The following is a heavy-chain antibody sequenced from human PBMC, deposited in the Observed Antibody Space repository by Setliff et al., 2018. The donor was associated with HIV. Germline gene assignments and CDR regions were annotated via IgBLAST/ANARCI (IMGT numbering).Heavy chain of an antibody. CDR3: ARGLSIFGVATTGFYSFMDV. V-gene: IGHV4-59*11. CDR1: GGSITGHY. CDR2: INYSGSS. J-gene: IGHJ6*03. Sequence: NPSETLSLTGTGSGGSITGHYWSWIRQPPGKGMEWSVYINYSGSSNYNPSLKSRVSISLDTSKKQVSLKLNSVTAADTAVYYCARGLSIFGVATTGFYSFMDVWGKGTTVTVSS. D-gene: IGHD3-3*01.